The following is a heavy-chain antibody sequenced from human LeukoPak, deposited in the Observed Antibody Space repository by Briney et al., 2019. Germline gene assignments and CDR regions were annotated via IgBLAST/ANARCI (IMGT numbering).Heavy chain of an antibody. D-gene: IGHD6-13*01. CDR1: GFTFSSYS. CDR2: ISSSSSYI. CDR3: ARSPGIAAAGTSDFDY. J-gene: IGHJ4*02. Sequence: PGGSLRPSCAASGFTFSSYSMNWVRQAPGKGLEWVSSISSSSSYIYYADSVKGRFTISRDNAKNSLYLQMNSLRAEDTAVYYCARSPGIAAAGTSDFDYWGQGTLVTVSS. V-gene: IGHV3-21*01.